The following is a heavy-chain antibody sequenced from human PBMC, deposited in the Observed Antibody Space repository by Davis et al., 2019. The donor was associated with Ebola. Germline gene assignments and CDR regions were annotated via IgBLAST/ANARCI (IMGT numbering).Heavy chain of an antibody. V-gene: IGHV4-59*08. J-gene: IGHJ5*02. D-gene: IGHD6-13*01. CDR1: GGSISSHY. Sequence: SETLSLTCTVSGGSISSHYWTWIRQPPGKGLEWIGYISYSGSTNYNPSLKSRVTISVDTSKNQFSLKLSSVTAADTAVYYCARHGSGSSPARAWGQGTLVTVSS. CDR3: ARHGSGSSPARA. CDR2: ISYSGST.